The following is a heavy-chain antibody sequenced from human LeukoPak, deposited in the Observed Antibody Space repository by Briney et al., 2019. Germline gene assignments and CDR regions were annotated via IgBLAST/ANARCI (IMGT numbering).Heavy chain of an antibody. CDR3: ARASTVTTSFDY. CDR2: IYYSGST. Sequence: SETLSLTCTVSGRSISSYYWSWIRQPPGKGLEWIGYIYYSGSTNYNPSLQSRVTISVDTSKNQFSLKLSSVTAADTAVYYCARASTVTTSFDYWGQGTLVTVSS. CDR1: GRSISSYY. V-gene: IGHV4-59*01. D-gene: IGHD4-17*01. J-gene: IGHJ4*02.